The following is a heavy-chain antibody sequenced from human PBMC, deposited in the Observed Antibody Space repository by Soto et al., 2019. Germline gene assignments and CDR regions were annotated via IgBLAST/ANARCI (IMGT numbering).Heavy chain of an antibody. D-gene: IGHD6-13*01. CDR3: ARDQQLVSQNYYSYYGMDV. CDR2: TYYRSKWYN. J-gene: IGHJ6*02. CDR1: GYSVSSNSAA. V-gene: IGHV6-1*01. Sequence: SHTRSLTFAISGYSVSSNSAAWNLIRQSPSRGLEWLGRTYYRSKWYNDYAVSVKSRITINPDTSKNQFSLQLNSVTPEDTAVYYCARDQQLVSQNYYSYYGMDVWGQGTTVTVSS.